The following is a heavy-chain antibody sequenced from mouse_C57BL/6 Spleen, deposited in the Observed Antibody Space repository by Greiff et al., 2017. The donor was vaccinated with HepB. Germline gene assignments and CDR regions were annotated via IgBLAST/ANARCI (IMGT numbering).Heavy chain of an antibody. CDR1: GYAFSSSW. Sequence: VQRVESGPELVKPGASVKISCKASGYAFSSSWMNWVKQRPGKGLEWIGRIYPGDGDTNYNGKFKGKATLTADKSSSTAYMQLSSLTSEDSAVYFCAITGTYYYAMDYWGQGTSVTVSS. V-gene: IGHV1-82*01. D-gene: IGHD4-1*01. CDR3: AITGTYYYAMDY. CDR2: IYPGDGDT. J-gene: IGHJ4*01.